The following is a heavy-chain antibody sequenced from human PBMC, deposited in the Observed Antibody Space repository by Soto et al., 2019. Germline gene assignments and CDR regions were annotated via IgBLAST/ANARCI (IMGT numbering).Heavy chain of an antibody. CDR3: ARAGPGGASLDP. Sequence: SETLSLTCTVSGGSISSGDYYWSRIRQPPGKGLEWIGYIYHSGSTYYNPSLKGRVTISVDTSKNQFPLKLGAVTAADTAVCYCARAGPGGASLDPGAQGPRVTV. J-gene: IGHJ5*02. CDR1: GGSISSGDYY. CDR2: IYHSGST. V-gene: IGHV4-30-4*01. D-gene: IGHD2-15*01.